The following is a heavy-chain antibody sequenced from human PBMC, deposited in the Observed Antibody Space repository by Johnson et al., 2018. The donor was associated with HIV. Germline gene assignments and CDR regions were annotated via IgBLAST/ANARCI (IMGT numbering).Heavy chain of an antibody. CDR2: IKCDGREK. D-gene: IGHD3-16*02. CDR3: ARGDREIWFGGVIAPGAFDI. J-gene: IGHJ3*02. CDR1: GFTFSSSW. Sequence: VQLVESGGGLVQPGGSLRLSCAASGFTFSSSWMHWVCQAPEKGLEWVADIKCDGREKYSADSVKGRFTISRDNSKNTLYLQMNSLRAEDTAVYYCARGDREIWFGGVIAPGAFDIWGQGTMVTVSS. V-gene: IGHV3-52*01.